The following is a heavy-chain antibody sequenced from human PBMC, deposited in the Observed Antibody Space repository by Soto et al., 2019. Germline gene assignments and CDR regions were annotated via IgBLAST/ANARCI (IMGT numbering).Heavy chain of an antibody. CDR3: ARGLTSNRAVAGMAY. CDR2: IYQSGST. CDR1: GGSISSNNW. D-gene: IGHD6-19*01. V-gene: IGHV4-4*02. J-gene: IGHJ4*02. Sequence: QVQLQESGPGLVKPSGTLSLTCAVSGGSISSNNWWSWVRQPPGKGLEWIGEIYQSGSTNYNPSLNSPVTLSVHKSKTQFSPELTSVPAADTAVYYCARGLTSNRAVAGMAYWGQRTLVPVSS.